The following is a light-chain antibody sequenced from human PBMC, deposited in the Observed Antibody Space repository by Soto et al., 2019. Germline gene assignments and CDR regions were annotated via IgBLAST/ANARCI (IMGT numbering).Light chain of an antibody. V-gene: IGKV1-6*01. CDR1: QGIKND. Sequence: AIQMTQSPSSLSASVGDRVTITCRASQGIKNDLAWYQQKPGKPPQLVIYGASTLQSGVPSRFSGTGSGIDFTLTISSLQPEDFATYYCLQDFSYPRTFGPGTKVDIK. CDR2: GAS. CDR3: LQDFSYPRT. J-gene: IGKJ3*01.